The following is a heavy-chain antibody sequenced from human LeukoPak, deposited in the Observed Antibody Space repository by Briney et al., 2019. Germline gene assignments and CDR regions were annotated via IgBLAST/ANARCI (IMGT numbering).Heavy chain of an antibody. CDR1: GFSISSGDYY. CDR2: IYYSGST. CDR3: ARQGYGGNSYHY. J-gene: IGHJ4*02. V-gene: IGHV4-39*01. Sequence: SETLSLTCTVSGFSISSGDYYWSWIRQPPGKGLEWIGSIYYSGSTYYNPSLKSRVTISVDTSKNQFSLKLSSVTAADTAVYYCARQGYGGNSYHYWGQGTLVTVSS. D-gene: IGHD4-23*01.